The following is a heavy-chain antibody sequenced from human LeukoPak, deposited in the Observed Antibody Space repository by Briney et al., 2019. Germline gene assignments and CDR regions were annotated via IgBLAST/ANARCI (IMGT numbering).Heavy chain of an antibody. Sequence: ASVKVSCKASGYTFTGYYMHWVRQAPGQGLEWMGWISAYNGNTNYAQKLQGRVTMTTDTSTSTAYMELRSLRSDDTAVYYCARDPAPGIATSGDYWGQGTLVTVSS. CDR3: ARDPAPGIATSGDY. CDR1: GYTFTGYY. CDR2: ISAYNGNT. D-gene: IGHD6-13*01. V-gene: IGHV1-18*04. J-gene: IGHJ4*02.